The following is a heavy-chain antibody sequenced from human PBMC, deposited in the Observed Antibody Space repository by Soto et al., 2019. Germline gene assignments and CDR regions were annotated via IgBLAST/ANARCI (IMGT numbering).Heavy chain of an antibody. Sequence: RSLTCTVSGGSISSSSYYWGWIRQPPGKGLEWIGSIYYSGSTYYNPSLESRVTISVDTSKTQFSLKLSSVTAADTAVYYCARLSRHRRTSITIFGVVTYYFDYWGQGTLVTVSS. D-gene: IGHD3-3*01. J-gene: IGHJ4*02. CDR2: IYYSGST. CDR3: ARLSRHRRTSITIFGVVTYYFDY. CDR1: GGSISSSSYY. V-gene: IGHV4-39*01.